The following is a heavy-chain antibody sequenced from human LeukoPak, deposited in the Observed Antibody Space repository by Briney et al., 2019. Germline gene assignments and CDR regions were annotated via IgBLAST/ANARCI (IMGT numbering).Heavy chain of an antibody. CDR3: AKTQGYYDA. CDR2: IYGSDDKT. D-gene: IGHD2-15*01. Sequence: GGSLRLSCVASGFAFSNYAMSWVRQAPGKGLELVSGIYGSDDKTVYGDAVKGRFTISRDNSKNTLYLQMNSLRADDTAVYYCAKTQGYYDAWGQGALVTVSS. CDR1: GFAFSNYA. J-gene: IGHJ5*02. V-gene: IGHV3-23*01.